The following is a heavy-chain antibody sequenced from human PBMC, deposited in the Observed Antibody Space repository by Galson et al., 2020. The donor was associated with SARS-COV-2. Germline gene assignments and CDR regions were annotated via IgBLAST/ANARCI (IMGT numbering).Heavy chain of an antibody. V-gene: IGHV4-39*07. D-gene: IGHD2-2*01. CDR3: ANYCSSTSCYSWLFDS. CDR2: IYYTGST. J-gene: IGHJ5*01. Sequence: SETLSLTCTVSGGSIRSSSYFWGWVRQPPGKGLEWIGSIYYTGSTYYNPSLMSRVTISSDPSENQFSLKLTSVTAADTAVYYCANYCSSTSCYSWLFDSWGQGTLVTVSA. CDR1: GGSIRSSSYF.